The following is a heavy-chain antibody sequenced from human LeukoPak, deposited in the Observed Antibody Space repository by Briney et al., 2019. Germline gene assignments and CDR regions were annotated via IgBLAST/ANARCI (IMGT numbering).Heavy chain of an antibody. CDR1: GFGSDDYA. V-gene: IGHV3-49*04. Sequence: GGSQRLSCTTSGFGSDDYAMSWVRQAPGKGLEWVGFIRSQSYGGTTEYAASVKGRFTISRDAYNSIAYLQMNSLKIEDTAVYYCTRDPSYMDVWGQGTTVTVSS. CDR2: IRSQSYGGTT. CDR3: TRDPSYMDV. J-gene: IGHJ6*02.